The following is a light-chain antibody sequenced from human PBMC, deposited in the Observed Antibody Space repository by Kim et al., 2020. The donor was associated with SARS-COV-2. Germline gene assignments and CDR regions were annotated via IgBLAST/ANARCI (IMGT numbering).Light chain of an antibody. CDR1: ALPKQY. V-gene: IGLV3-25*03. Sequence: SYELTQPPSVSVSPGQTARITCSGDALPKQYAYWYQQKPGQAPVLVIDKDSERPSGIPERFSGSSSGTTVTLTISGVQAEDEADYYCQSADSSGTYYVFG. J-gene: IGLJ1*01. CDR2: KDS. CDR3: QSADSSGTYYV.